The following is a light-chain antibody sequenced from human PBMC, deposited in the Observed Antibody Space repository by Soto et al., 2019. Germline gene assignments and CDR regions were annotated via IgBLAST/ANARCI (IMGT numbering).Light chain of an antibody. CDR2: NAS. Sequence: DIQMTQSPSTLSASVGDRVTITCRASQSISSWLAWYQQKPGKAPKLLIYNASSLESGVPSRFSGSGSGTEITLTISSLQHDDLATYYWQQYNSYPWTFGQGTKVEIK. V-gene: IGKV1-5*03. CDR1: QSISSW. J-gene: IGKJ1*01. CDR3: QQYNSYPWT.